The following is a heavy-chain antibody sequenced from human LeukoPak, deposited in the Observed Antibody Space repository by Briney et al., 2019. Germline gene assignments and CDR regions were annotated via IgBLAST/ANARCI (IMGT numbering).Heavy chain of an antibody. CDR1: EFSFDDYA. J-gene: IGHJ4*02. V-gene: IGHV3-9*01. CDR2: INWSSNNI. CDR3: TKARGGGSASYWTYDY. D-gene: IGHD1-26*01. Sequence: GRSLRLSCAASEFSFDDYATHWVRQVPGKGLEWVSGINWSSNNIAYADSVKGRFTISRDNAKNSLYLQMNSLRVEDTALYYCTKARGGGSASYWTYDYWGQGTLVTVSS.